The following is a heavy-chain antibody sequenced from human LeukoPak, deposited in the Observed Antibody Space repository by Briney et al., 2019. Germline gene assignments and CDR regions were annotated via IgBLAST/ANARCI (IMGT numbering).Heavy chain of an antibody. J-gene: IGHJ6*03. CDR2: ISSSSSYI. CDR1: GFTFSSYS. V-gene: IGHV3-21*01. D-gene: IGHD6-6*01. CDR3: ASGAAARPHYYYYYMDV. Sequence: GGSLRLSCAASGFTFSSYSMNWVRQAPGKGLEWVSSISSSSSYIYYADSVKGRFTISRDNAKNTLYLQMNSLRAEDTAVYYCASGAAARPHYYYYYMDVWGKGTTVTVSS.